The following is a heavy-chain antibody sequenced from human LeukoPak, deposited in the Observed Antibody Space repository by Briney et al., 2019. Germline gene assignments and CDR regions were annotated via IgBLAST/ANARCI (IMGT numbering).Heavy chain of an antibody. CDR1: GFTFSSYW. CDR3: ARRSAARDAFDI. V-gene: IGHV3-74*01. J-gene: IGHJ3*02. D-gene: IGHD6-6*01. Sequence: GGSLRLSCAASGFTFSSYWMHWVRQAPGKGLVWVSRINSDGSTTSYADSVKGRFTISRDNAKNTLYLQMNSLRAEDTAAYYCARRSAARDAFDIWGQGTMVTVSS. CDR2: INSDGSTT.